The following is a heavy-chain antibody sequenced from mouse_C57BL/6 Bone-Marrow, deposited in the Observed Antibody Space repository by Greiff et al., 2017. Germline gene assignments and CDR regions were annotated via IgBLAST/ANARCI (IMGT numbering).Heavy chain of an antibody. V-gene: IGHV1-50*01. CDR1: GYTFTSYW. CDR2: IDPSDSYT. D-gene: IGHD1-1*01. CDR3: AREIYYYGSGIWYAMDY. J-gene: IGHJ4*01. Sequence: QVQLQQPGAELVKPGASVKLSCKASGYTFTSYWMQWVKQRPGQGLEWIGEIDPSDSYTNYNQKFKGKATLTVDTSSSTAYMQLISLTSEDSAVYYCAREIYYYGSGIWYAMDYWGQGTSVTVDS.